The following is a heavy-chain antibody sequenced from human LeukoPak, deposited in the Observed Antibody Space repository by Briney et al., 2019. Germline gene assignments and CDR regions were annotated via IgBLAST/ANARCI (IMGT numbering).Heavy chain of an antibody. CDR3: ARDRDRLRAGAVGGLDY. V-gene: IGHV3-11*01. D-gene: IGHD6-13*01. CDR2: ISSSGSTI. Sequence: GGSLRLSCAASGFTFSDYYMSWIRQAPGMGLEWVLYISSSGSTIYYADSVKGRFTIARDNAKNSLYLQMNSLRAEDTAVYYCARDRDRLRAGAVGGLDYWGQGTLVTVSS. J-gene: IGHJ4*02. CDR1: GFTFSDYY.